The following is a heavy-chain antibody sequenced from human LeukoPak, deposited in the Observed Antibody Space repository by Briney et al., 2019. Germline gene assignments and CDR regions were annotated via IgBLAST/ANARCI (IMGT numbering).Heavy chain of an antibody. V-gene: IGHV4-34*01. CDR2: INHSGST. CDR3: ARGRPYQLYHMDV. J-gene: IGHJ6*03. Sequence: PSETLSLTRAVYGGSFSGYYWSWIRQPPGKGLEWIGEINHSGSTNYNPSLKSRVTISVDTSKNQFSLKLSSVTAADTAVYYCARGRPYQLYHMDVWGKGTTVTVSS. D-gene: IGHD2-2*01. CDR1: GGSFSGYY.